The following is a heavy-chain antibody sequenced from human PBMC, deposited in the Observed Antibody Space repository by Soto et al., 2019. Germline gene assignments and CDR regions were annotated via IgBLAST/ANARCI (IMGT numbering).Heavy chain of an antibody. V-gene: IGHV1-18*04. Sequence: QIQLVQSGGEVRTAGASVRVSCKTSGYPFTSYDISWVRQAPGQGLEWMGWINPYNGDTNYTQKFQGRVTMTKDTSTTTVYMELRSLTLDDTAVYFWARDPVAGHFDHWGQGTLVTVSS. CDR2: INPYNGDT. D-gene: IGHD6-19*01. CDR1: GYPFTSYD. J-gene: IGHJ4*02. CDR3: ARDPVAGHFDH.